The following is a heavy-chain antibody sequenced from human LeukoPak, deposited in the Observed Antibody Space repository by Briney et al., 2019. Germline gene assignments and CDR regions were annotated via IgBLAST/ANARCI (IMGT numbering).Heavy chain of an antibody. Sequence: GGSLRLSCAASGFTFSSYAMSWVRRAPGKGLEWVSAISGSGGSTYYADSVKGRFTISRDNSKNTLYLQMNSLRAEDTAVYYCAKDGDFWSGHNWFDPWGQGTLVTVSS. CDR2: ISGSGGST. CDR3: AKDGDFWSGHNWFDP. D-gene: IGHD3-3*01. V-gene: IGHV3-23*01. J-gene: IGHJ5*02. CDR1: GFTFSSYA.